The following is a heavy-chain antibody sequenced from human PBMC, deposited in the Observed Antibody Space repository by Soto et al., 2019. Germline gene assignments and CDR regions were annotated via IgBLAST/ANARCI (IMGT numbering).Heavy chain of an antibody. CDR2: IIPIFGTA. V-gene: IGHV1-69*13. CDR3: ARDSGKNIVVVPAAMWGGMDV. D-gene: IGHD2-2*01. CDR1: GGTFSSYA. J-gene: IGHJ6*02. Sequence: SVKVSCKASGGTFSSYAISWVRQAPGQGLEWMGGIIPIFGTANYAQKFQGRVTITADESTSTAYMELSSLRSEDTAVYYCARDSGKNIVVVPAAMWGGMDVWGQ.